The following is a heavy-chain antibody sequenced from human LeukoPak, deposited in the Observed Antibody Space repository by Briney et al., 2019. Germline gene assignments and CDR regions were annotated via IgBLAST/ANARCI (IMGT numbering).Heavy chain of an antibody. CDR2: IYYSGST. Sequence: SETLSLTCTVSGGSISSSSYYWGWIRQLPGKGLEWIGSIYYSGSTYYNPSLKSRVTISVDTSKNQFSLKLSSVTAADTAVFYCGATSLKQWLQKANWGQGTLVTVSS. CDR3: GATSLKQWLQKAN. J-gene: IGHJ4*02. V-gene: IGHV4-39*01. CDR1: GGSISSSSYY. D-gene: IGHD6-19*01.